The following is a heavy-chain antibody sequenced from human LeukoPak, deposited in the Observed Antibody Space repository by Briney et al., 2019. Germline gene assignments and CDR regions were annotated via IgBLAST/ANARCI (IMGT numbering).Heavy chain of an antibody. J-gene: IGHJ4*02. CDR3: ARVLDETYYDILTGYGLLDY. CDR2: IYYSGST. D-gene: IGHD3-9*01. V-gene: IGHV4-39*01. Sequence: SETLSPTCTVSGGSISSSSYYWGWIRQPPGTGLEWIGSIYYSGSTYYNPSLKSRVTTSVDTSKNQFSLKLSSVTAADTAVYYCARVLDETYYDILTGYGLLDYWGQGTLVTVSS. CDR1: GGSISSSSYY.